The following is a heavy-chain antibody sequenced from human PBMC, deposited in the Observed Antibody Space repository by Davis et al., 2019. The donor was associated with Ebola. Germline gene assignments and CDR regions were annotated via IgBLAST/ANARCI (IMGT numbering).Heavy chain of an antibody. V-gene: IGHV4-34*01. D-gene: IGHD3-10*01. CDR3: ARGFYGSGSYYREYFDY. J-gene: IGHJ4*02. CDR1: GGSFSGYY. CDR2: INHSGST. Sequence: PSETLSLTCAVYGGSFSGYYWSWIRQPPGKGLEWIGEINHSGSTNYNPSLKSRVTISVDTSKNQFSLKLSSVTAADTAVYYCARGFYGSGSYYREYFDYWGQGTLVTVSS.